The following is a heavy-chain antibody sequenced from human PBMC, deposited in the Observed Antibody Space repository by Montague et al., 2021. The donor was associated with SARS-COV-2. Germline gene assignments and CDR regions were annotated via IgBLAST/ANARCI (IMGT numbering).Heavy chain of an antibody. V-gene: IGHV6-1*01. CDR2: TYYGSKWYN. Sequence: CAISGDSVCVKVARWRWVTQARSRVLARLRMTYYGSKWYNDYAESVKSRITIDPDTSKHQFSLHLNSVTPEDTAVYYCARIPVGSKYYFDFWGQGTLVTVSS. D-gene: IGHD2-2*01. CDR3: ARIPVGSKYYFDF. CDR1: GDSVCVKVAR. J-gene: IGHJ4*02.